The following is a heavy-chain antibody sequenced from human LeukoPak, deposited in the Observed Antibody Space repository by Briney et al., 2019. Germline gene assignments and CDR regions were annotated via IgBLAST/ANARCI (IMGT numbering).Heavy chain of an antibody. V-gene: IGHV1-2*02. J-gene: IGHJ4*02. D-gene: IGHD3-10*01. Sequence: ASVKVSCKASGYTFTDYYIHWVRQAPGPGLEWVGWINPKTGATNYAQNFQGRVTMTRDTSINTAYMEMPRLRSDDAAVYYCARDGRGQGVNYDCWGQGALVTVSS. CDR3: ARDGRGQGVNYDC. CDR2: INPKTGAT. CDR1: GYTFTDYY.